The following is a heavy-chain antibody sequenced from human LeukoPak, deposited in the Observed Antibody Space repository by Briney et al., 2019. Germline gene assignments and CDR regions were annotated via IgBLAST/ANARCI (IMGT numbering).Heavy chain of an antibody. CDR1: GYSFTSYW. D-gene: IGHD3-10*01. Sequence: GESLKTSCKGSGYSFTSYWIGWVRQMPGKGLEWMGIIYPGDSDTRYSPSFQGQVTISADKSISTAYLQWSSLKASDTAMYYCARHRNHIGGSGSYPLYYYYMDVWGKGTTVTISS. J-gene: IGHJ6*03. CDR3: ARHRNHIGGSGSYPLYYYYMDV. V-gene: IGHV5-51*01. CDR2: IYPGDSDT.